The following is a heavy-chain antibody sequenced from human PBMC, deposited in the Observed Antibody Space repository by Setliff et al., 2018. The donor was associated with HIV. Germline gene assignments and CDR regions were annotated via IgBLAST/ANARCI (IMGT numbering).Heavy chain of an antibody. D-gene: IGHD5-12*01. CDR2: INHSGST. J-gene: IGHJ4*02. CDR3: ALDPGYRRDY. CDR1: GGSFSDYY. Sequence: SETLSLTCAVYGGSFSDYYWSWIRQPPGKGLEWIGEINHSGSTNYNPSLKSRVTMSVDTSKNQFSLNLSSVTAADTAVYYCALDPGYRRDYWGQGTLVTVSS. V-gene: IGHV4-34*01.